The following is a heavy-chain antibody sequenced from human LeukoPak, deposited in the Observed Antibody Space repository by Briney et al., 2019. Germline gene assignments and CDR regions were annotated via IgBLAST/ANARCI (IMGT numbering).Heavy chain of an antibody. V-gene: IGHV1-3*01. CDR1: GYTFTSHA. D-gene: IGHD6-13*01. CDR2: INAGSGDT. J-gene: IGHJ4*02. CDR3: ARTARIAATVGDYFDY. Sequence: ASVKVSCKASGYTFTSHAIHWVRQAPGQRPEWMGWINAGSGDTKCSRNLEGRVTITRDTSASTAYMELSSLKSEDTAVYYCARTARIAATVGDYFDYWGQGTLVTVSS.